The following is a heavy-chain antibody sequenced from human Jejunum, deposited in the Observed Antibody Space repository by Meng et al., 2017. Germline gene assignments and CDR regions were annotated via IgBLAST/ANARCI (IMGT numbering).Heavy chain of an antibody. V-gene: IGHV1-2*02. Sequence: ASVKVSCKASGYTFTDYYIHWVRQAPGQGLEWMGWINPDSGNTHYAQKFQGKITMTRDTSISTAYMEVSSLTSDDSAVYYCMRGRGLTVAGALGNIWGQGTMVTVSS. D-gene: IGHD6-19*01. CDR1: GYTFTDYY. J-gene: IGHJ4*02. CDR2: INPDSGNT. CDR3: MRGRGLTVAGALGNI.